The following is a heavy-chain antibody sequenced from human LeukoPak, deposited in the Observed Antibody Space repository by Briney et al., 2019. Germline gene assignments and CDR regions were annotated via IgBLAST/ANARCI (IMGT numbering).Heavy chain of an antibody. D-gene: IGHD6-25*01. CDR2: TYYRSRWYD. V-gene: IGHV6-1*01. Sequence: SQTLSLTCAISGDSVSSNSAAWNWIRQSPSRGLEWLGRTYYRSRWYDDYAVSVKSRMTINPDTSKNQFSLHLNSVTPEDTAVYYCARGRSGYWVSLFEYWGQGILVTVSS. CDR1: GDSVSSNSAA. J-gene: IGHJ4*02. CDR3: ARGRSGYWVSLFEY.